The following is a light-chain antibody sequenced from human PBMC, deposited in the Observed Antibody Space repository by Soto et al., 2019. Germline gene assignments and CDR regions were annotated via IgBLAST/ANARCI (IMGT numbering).Light chain of an antibody. CDR3: SSYTSTNTVI. J-gene: IGLJ2*01. CDR1: SSDVGGYNY. V-gene: IGLV2-14*03. CDR2: DVS. Sequence: QSALTQPASVSGSPGQSITISCTGTSSDVGGYNYVSWYQHHPGKAPKLMIYDVSNRPSGVSNRFSGSKSGNTASLTISGLQAEDEADYYCSSYTSTNTVIFGGGTNLTVL.